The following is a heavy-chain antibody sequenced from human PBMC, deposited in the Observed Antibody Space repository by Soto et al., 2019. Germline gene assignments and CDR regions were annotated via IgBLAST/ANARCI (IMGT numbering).Heavy chain of an antibody. CDR1: GGNMSSGGCS. CDR2: IYHSGST. CDR3: ARAKILDAFDI. J-gene: IGHJ3*02. V-gene: IGHV4-30-2*01. Sequence: AVVGGNMSSGGCSRSLKRQPPGKGLEWIGYIYHSGSTYYNPSLKSRVTISVDRSKNQFSLKLSSVTAADTAVYYCARAKILDAFDIWGQGTMVTVSS.